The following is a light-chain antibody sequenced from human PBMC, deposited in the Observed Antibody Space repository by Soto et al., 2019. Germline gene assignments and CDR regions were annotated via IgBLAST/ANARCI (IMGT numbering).Light chain of an antibody. CDR1: SGDIGSYNR. CDR3: SSYTNINTRACV. CDR2: EVT. J-gene: IGLJ1*01. Sequence: QSVLTQPASVSGSPGQSITISCTGTSGDIGSYNRVSWYQQHPGKAPKLIIYEVTDRPSGVSNRVSGSKSGNTATLTLSGLQAEDEAEYYCSSYTNINTRACVFGTGTKLTVL. V-gene: IGLV2-14*01.